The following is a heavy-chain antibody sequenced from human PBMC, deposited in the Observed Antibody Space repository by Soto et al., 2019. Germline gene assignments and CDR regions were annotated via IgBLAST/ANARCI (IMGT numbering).Heavy chain of an antibody. Sequence: QVQLVQPGAEVKKPGASVKVSCKASGYTFTGYYMHWVRQAPGQGLEWMGWINPNSGGTNYAQKFQGWVTMTRDTPISTAYMELSRLRSDDTAVYYCARGSRIEYSSSSGFDPWGQGTLVTVSS. CDR1: GYTFTGYY. V-gene: IGHV1-2*04. CDR3: ARGSRIEYSSSSGFDP. D-gene: IGHD6-6*01. J-gene: IGHJ5*02. CDR2: INPNSGGT.